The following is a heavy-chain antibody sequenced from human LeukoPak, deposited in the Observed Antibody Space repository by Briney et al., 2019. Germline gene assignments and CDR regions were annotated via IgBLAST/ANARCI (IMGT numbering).Heavy chain of an antibody. D-gene: IGHD3-16*01. Sequence: GGSLRLSCAASGFTFSSYGMHWVRQAPGKGLEWVAFIRYDGSNKYYADSVKGRFTISRDNSKNTLYLQMNSLRAEDTAVYYCAKDGPTGESWDYYYMDVWGKGPTVTVSS. V-gene: IGHV3-30*02. CDR3: AKDGPTGESWDYYYMDV. J-gene: IGHJ6*03. CDR2: IRYDGSNK. CDR1: GFTFSSYG.